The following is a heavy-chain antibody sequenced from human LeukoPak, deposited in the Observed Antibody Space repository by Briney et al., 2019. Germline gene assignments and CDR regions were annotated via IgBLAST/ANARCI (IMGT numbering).Heavy chain of an antibody. CDR3: ARVGSASSYFDY. Sequence: GRSLRLSCAASGFTFSNYDMHWVRQAPGKGLEWVAVIFYDGSNKYSADSVKGRFTISRDNSENTLFLQMNSLRAEDTAVYYCARVGSASSYFDYWGQGTLVTVSS. D-gene: IGHD2-15*01. CDR1: GFTFSNYD. J-gene: IGHJ4*02. V-gene: IGHV3-33*01. CDR2: IFYDGSNK.